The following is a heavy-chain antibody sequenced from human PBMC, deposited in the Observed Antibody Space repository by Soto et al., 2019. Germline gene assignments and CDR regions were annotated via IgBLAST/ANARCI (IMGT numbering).Heavy chain of an antibody. CDR1: GFTFSSYG. Sequence: GGSLRISFAACGFTFSSYGMHWVRQAPGKGLEWVAVISYDGSNKYYADSVKGRFTISRDNSKDTLYLQMNSLRAEDTAVYYCAKADRIAAAVGFDYWGQGTLVTVSS. J-gene: IGHJ4*02. D-gene: IGHD6-13*01. V-gene: IGHV3-30*18. CDR2: ISYDGSNK. CDR3: AKADRIAAAVGFDY.